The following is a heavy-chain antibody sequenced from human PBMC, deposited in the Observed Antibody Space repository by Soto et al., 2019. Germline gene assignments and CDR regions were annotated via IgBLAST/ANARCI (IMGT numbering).Heavy chain of an antibody. CDR1: GGSISSGGTDYY. Sequence: PSETLPLTCTVSGGSISSGGTDYYWSWLRQPPGKGLEWIGYIYYSGSTYYNPSLKSRVTISVDTSKNQFSLKLSSVTAADTAVYYCARVSNLNAFDIWGQGTMVTVSS. CDR3: ARVSNLNAFDI. V-gene: IGHV4-30-4*02. CDR2: IYYSGST. J-gene: IGHJ3*02.